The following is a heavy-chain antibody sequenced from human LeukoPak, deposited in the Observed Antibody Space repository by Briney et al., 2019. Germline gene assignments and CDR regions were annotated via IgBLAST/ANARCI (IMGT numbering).Heavy chain of an antibody. CDR3: ARGSILVGPAAPLGY. CDR2: IYYTGGT. CDR1: DGSISSYY. D-gene: IGHD2-2*01. V-gene: IGHV4-59*01. J-gene: IGHJ4*02. Sequence: SETLSLTCTVSDGSISSYYWSWIRQPPGKGLEWIGYIYYTGGTNYNPSLKSRVTISVDTSKNRFSLKLSSVTAADTAVYYCARGSILVGPAAPLGYWGQGTLVTAS.